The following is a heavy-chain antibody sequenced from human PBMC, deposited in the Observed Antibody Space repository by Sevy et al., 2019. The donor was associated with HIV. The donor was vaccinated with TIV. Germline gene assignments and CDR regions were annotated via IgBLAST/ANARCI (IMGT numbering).Heavy chain of an antibody. CDR1: GFTFSTYW. Sequence: GGSLRLSCAASGFTFSTYWMTWVRQAPGKGLEWVANIKQDGSEKYYLDSVKGRFTISRDNAKNSLYLQMNSLRAEDTAVYYCAREGPNWGFVMDVWGKGTTVTVSS. D-gene: IGHD7-27*01. J-gene: IGHJ6*03. V-gene: IGHV3-7*03. CDR2: IKQDGSEK. CDR3: AREGPNWGFVMDV.